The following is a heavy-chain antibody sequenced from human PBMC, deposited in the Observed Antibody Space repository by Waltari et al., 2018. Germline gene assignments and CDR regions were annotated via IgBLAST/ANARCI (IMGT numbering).Heavy chain of an antibody. CDR3: ARVGGGYCSSTSCYRGAFDI. V-gene: IGHV4-34*01. D-gene: IGHD2-2*02. Sequence: QVQLQQWGAGLLKPSETLSLTCAVYGGSFSGYYWSWIRQPPGKGLEWIGEINHSGSTNYNPSLKSRVTISVDTSKNQFSLKLSSVTAADTAVYYCARVGGGYCSSTSCYRGAFDIWGQGTMVTVSS. J-gene: IGHJ3*02. CDR1: GGSFSGYY. CDR2: INHSGST.